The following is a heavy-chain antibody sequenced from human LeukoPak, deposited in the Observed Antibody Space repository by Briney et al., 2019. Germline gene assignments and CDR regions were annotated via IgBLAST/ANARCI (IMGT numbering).Heavy chain of an antibody. J-gene: IGHJ4*02. CDR2: ISNGSTYI. D-gene: IGHD1-26*01. CDR3: ASLPIVGATLAGTGDNDY. CDR1: EFTFSSYF. Sequence: GGSLRLSCAASEFTFSSYFMNWVRQTPGKGLEWVSSISNGSTYIYYADSVKGRFTISRDNAKNSLYLQMNSLRAEDTAVYYCASLPIVGATLAGTGDNDYWGQGTLVTVSS. V-gene: IGHV3-21*01.